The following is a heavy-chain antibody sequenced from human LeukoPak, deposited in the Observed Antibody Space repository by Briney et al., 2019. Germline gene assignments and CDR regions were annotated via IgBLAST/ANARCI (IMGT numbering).Heavy chain of an antibody. CDR3: ARDQAGSSGSYSY. D-gene: IGHD1-26*01. Sequence: SETLSLTCTVSGGSISSYYWSLIRQPPGKGLEWIGYIYYSGSTNYNPSLKSRVTISVDTSKNQFSLKLSSVTAADTAVYYCARDQAGSSGSYSYWGQGTLVTVSS. V-gene: IGHV4-59*01. CDR2: IYYSGST. J-gene: IGHJ4*02. CDR1: GGSISSYY.